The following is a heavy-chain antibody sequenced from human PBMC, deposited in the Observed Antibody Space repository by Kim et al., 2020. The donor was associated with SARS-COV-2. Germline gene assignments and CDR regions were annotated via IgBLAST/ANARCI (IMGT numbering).Heavy chain of an antibody. D-gene: IGHD3-9*01. V-gene: IGHV3-23*01. J-gene: IGHJ4*02. Sequence: SLKGRFTISRDNSRNKLYLQMNSLRAEDTAVYYCASRHSHYDFLTGYFDYWGQGTLVSVSS. CDR3: ASRHSHYDFLTGYFDY.